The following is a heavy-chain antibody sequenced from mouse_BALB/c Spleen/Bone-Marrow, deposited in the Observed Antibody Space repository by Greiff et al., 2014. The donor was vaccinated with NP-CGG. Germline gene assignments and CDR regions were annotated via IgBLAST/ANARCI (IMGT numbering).Heavy chain of an antibody. V-gene: IGHV1-62-2*01. J-gene: IGHJ3*01. D-gene: IGHD3-2*02. CDR1: GYTFTEYI. CDR3: ARHEDRLRAWFAY. Sequence: VQVVESGAELVKPGASVKLSCKAPGYTFTEYIIHWVKQRSGQGLGWIGWFYPGSGSIRYNEKFKDRATLTADKSSSTVYMELSRLTSEDSAVYFCARHEDRLRAWFAYWGQGTLVTVSA. CDR2: FYPGSGSI.